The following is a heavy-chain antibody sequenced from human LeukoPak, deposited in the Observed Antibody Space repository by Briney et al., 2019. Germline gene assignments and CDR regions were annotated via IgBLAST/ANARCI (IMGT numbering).Heavy chain of an antibody. Sequence: ASVKVSCKASGYTFTSYGISWVRQAPGQGLEWMGWISAYNGNTNYAQKLQGRVTMTTDTSTSTAYMELRSLRSDDTAVYYCARLAMAVTYYYDSSGYLSTDYWGQGTLATVSS. D-gene: IGHD3-22*01. J-gene: IGHJ4*02. V-gene: IGHV1-18*01. CDR2: ISAYNGNT. CDR3: ARLAMAVTYYYDSSGYLSTDY. CDR1: GYTFTSYG.